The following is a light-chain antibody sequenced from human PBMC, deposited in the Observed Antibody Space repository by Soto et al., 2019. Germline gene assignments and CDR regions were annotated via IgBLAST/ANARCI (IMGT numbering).Light chain of an antibody. Sequence: QSALSQPASMSGSPGQSITISCTGTSSDVGGYNYVSWYRQYPGKAPKLIIYDVNNRPSEVCNRFSGSKSGNTASLTISGLQAEDEADYYCSSHSSSSTLVVFGGGTKLTVL. V-gene: IGLV2-14*03. J-gene: IGLJ2*01. CDR1: SSDVGGYNY. CDR3: SSHSSSSTLVV. CDR2: DVN.